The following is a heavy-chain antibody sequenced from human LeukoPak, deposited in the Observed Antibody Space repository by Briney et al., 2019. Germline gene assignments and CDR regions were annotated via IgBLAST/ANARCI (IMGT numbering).Heavy chain of an antibody. CDR3: ARDGDIVVVPAAGDYYYYGMDV. V-gene: IGHV3-30-3*01. Sequence: TGGSLRLSCAASGFTFSSYAMHWVRQAPGKGLEWVAVISYDGSNKYYADSVKGRFTISRDNSKNTLYLQMDSLRAEDTAVYYCARDGDIVVVPAAGDYYYYGMDVWGQGTTVTVSS. J-gene: IGHJ6*02. D-gene: IGHD2-2*01. CDR2: ISYDGSNK. CDR1: GFTFSSYA.